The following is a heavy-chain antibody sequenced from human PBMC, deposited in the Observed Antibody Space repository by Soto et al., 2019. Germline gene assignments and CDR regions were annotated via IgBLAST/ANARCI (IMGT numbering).Heavy chain of an antibody. CDR2: IYYSWST. CDR3: ARGVTMVRGVIHTPYFDY. V-gene: IGHV4-31*03. Sequence: SQTLSLTCTVSDGSISSRGYYCSWIRQHPGKGLEWIGYIYYSWSTYYNPSLKSRVTISVDTSKNQFSLKLSSVTEADTDVYYCARGVTMVRGVIHTPYFDYWGQGTLVTVS. CDR1: DGSISSRGYY. D-gene: IGHD3-10*01. J-gene: IGHJ4*02.